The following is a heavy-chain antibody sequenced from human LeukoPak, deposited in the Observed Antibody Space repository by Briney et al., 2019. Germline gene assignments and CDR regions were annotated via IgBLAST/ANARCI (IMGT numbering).Heavy chain of an antibody. CDR1: GLTFSSNW. Sequence: GGSLRLSCAASGLTFSSNWMHWVRQAPGTGLMWVSRIHSDGSTTDYADFVKGRFTISRENAENSLYLQMNSLTDGDTAVYYCAREGHSSSWNDWFFDLWGRGTLVTVSS. V-gene: IGHV3-74*01. CDR3: AREGHSSSWNDWFFDL. CDR2: IHSDGSTT. D-gene: IGHD6-13*01. J-gene: IGHJ2*01.